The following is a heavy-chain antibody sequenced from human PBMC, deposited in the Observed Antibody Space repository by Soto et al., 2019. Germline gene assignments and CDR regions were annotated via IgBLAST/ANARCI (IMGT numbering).Heavy chain of an antibody. V-gene: IGHV4-31*03. CDR3: ASSDYDSSGYYGCFDY. CDR2: ISYSGST. Sequence: QVQLQESGPGLVKPSQTLSLTCTISGGSINSGGYYWSWIRQHPGKGLEWIGYISYSGSTYYNPSLKSRVTISVDTSKNQLSLKLSSVTAADTAVYYCASSDYDSSGYYGCFDYWGQGTLVTVSS. J-gene: IGHJ4*02. CDR1: GGSINSGGYY. D-gene: IGHD3-22*01.